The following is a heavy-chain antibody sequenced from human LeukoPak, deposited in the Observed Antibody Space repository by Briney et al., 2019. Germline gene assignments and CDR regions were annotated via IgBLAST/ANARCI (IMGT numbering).Heavy chain of an antibody. J-gene: IGHJ4*02. D-gene: IGHD3-10*01. V-gene: IGHV3-7*01. CDR2: IKQDGSEE. CDR3: AEGFSEGALLRNVY. Sequence: GGSLRLSCAASVDTFTSDRMSSVRQAPGKGLEWVANIKQDGSEENFVDSVKGRFTISRDNAKKSLYLQMNSLRAEDTAVYYCAEGFSEGALLRNVYWGRRNLVTVSS. CDR1: VDTFTSDR.